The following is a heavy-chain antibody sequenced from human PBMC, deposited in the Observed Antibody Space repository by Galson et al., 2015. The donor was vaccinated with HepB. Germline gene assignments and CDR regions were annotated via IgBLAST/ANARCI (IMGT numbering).Heavy chain of an antibody. V-gene: IGHV6-1*01. CDR2: TYYRSTWYN. Sequence: CAISGDSVSSNSATWSWIRQSPSRGLEWLGRTYYRSTWYNDYAMSVKSRITIHPDTSKNHFSLQLNSVTPEDTAVYYCSRGVGDYGGKESDYYFDYWGQGSLVTVSS. CDR1: GDSVSSNSAT. CDR3: SRGVGDYGGKESDYYFDY. J-gene: IGHJ4*02. D-gene: IGHD4-23*01.